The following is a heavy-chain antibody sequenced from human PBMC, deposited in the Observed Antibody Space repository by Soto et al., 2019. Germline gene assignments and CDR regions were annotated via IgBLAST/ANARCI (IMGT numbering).Heavy chain of an antibody. CDR2: IYYSENT. J-gene: IGHJ5*02. V-gene: IGHV4-30-4*01. Sequence: SETPSPTCPVSGGSISSGDYYWSWIRQPPGKGLEWIGYIYYSENTYSNPSLKSRVGISGDTSRNQFSLRLSSVTAADTAVYYCARSVDPWGQGTLVTVSS. CDR3: ARSVDP. CDR1: GGSISSGDYY.